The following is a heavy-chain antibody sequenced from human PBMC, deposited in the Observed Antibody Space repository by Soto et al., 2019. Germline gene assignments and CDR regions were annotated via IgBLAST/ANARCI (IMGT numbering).Heavy chain of an antibody. J-gene: IGHJ6*02. CDR1: GFMFTSNW. CDR2: IYPGDSDT. D-gene: IGHD6-19*01. V-gene: IGHV5-51*01. CDR3: ARHHGSPGYYYGMDV. Sequence: GESLKISGRGSGFMFTSNWIAWVRQMPGKGLEWMGIIYPGDSDTKYSPSFQGQVTISADKSISTAYLQWSSLKASDTAIYYCARHHGSPGYYYGMDVWGQGTTVTVSS.